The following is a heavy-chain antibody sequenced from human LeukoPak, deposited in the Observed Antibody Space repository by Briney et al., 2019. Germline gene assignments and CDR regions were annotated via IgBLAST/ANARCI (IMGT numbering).Heavy chain of an antibody. D-gene: IGHD6-19*01. CDR1: GFTFSSYN. J-gene: IGHJ3*01. Sequence: GGSLRLSCAASGFTFSSYNMNWVRQAPGKGLEWVSRINSDGTSISYTDSVKGRFTISRDNAKNAVYLQMNSLRAEDMAVYYCASSDWYAAFDLWGRGTMVTVSS. CDR3: ASSDWYAAFDL. V-gene: IGHV3-74*01. CDR2: INSDGTSI.